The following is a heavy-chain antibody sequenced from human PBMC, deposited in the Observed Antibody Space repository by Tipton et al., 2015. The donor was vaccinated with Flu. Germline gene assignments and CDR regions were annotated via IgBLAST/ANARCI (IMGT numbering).Heavy chain of an antibody. Sequence: TLSLTCTVSGGSGGSISLYHWSWIRQPPGKGLEWIGYVYYTGSSSYMPSLKSRITMSVDTANNQFSLRLTSATAADTAIYYCARIDFWSGYPFYYGMDVWGQGTTVTVS. J-gene: IGHJ6*02. CDR1: GGSGGSISLYH. CDR2: VYYTGSS. V-gene: IGHV4-59*01. D-gene: IGHD3-3*01. CDR3: ARIDFWSGYPFYYGMDV.